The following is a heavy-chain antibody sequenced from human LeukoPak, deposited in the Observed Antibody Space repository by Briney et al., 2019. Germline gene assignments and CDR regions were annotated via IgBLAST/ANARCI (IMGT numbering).Heavy chain of an antibody. CDR1: GFTFSTYG. CDR2: ISYDGSNK. V-gene: IGHV3-30*18. D-gene: IGHD3-10*01. Sequence: GGSLRLSCAASGFTFSTYGIHWVRQAPGKGLEWVAVISYDGSNKYDADSVKGRFTISRDNSKNTLYLQMNSLRGDDTAVYYCAKRGDSGGYLYFDNWDQGTLVSVSS. CDR3: AKRGDSGGYLYFDN. J-gene: IGHJ4*02.